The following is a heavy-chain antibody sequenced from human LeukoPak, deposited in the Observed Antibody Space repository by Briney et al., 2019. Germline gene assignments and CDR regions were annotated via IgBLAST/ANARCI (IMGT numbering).Heavy chain of an antibody. Sequence: ASVKVSCKASGYTFTSYAMHWVRQAPGQRLEWMGWINAGNGNTKYSQKFQGRVTITRDTSASTAYMELSSPRSEDTAVYYCARDGEGIAAAATELDYWGQGTLVTVSS. V-gene: IGHV1-3*01. CDR1: GYTFTSYA. D-gene: IGHD6-13*01. J-gene: IGHJ4*02. CDR2: INAGNGNT. CDR3: ARDGEGIAAAATELDY.